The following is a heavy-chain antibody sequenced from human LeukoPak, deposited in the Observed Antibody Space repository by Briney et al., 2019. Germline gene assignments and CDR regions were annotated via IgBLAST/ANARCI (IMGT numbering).Heavy chain of an antibody. CDR2: ISSSSSYI. CDR1: GFTFSSYS. Sequence: GGSLRLSCAASGFTFSSYSMNWVRQAPGKGLESVSSISSSSSYIYYADSVKGRFTISRDNAKNSLYLQMNSLRAEDTAVYYCARDSKSVVRGVIPYYYYGMDVWGQGTTVTVSS. V-gene: IGHV3-21*01. J-gene: IGHJ6*02. D-gene: IGHD3-10*01. CDR3: ARDSKSVVRGVIPYYYYGMDV.